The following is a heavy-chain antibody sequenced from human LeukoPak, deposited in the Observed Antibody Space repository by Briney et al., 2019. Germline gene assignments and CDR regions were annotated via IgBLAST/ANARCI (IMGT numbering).Heavy chain of an antibody. Sequence: SGGSLRLSCAASGFTFGAYSMHWVRQVPGKDLEWVSGISWNSGTIDYVDSVRGRFTISRDNAKSSLYLQMNSLRADDTALCYCAKGNWGSPFDSWGQGTLVAVSS. CDR1: GFTFGAYS. D-gene: IGHD7-27*01. CDR3: AKGNWGSPFDS. J-gene: IGHJ4*02. CDR2: ISWNSGTI. V-gene: IGHV3-9*01.